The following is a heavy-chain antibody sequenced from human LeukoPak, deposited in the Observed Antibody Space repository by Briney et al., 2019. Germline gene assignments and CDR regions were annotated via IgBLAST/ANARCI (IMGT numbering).Heavy chain of an antibody. Sequence: PGGSLRLSCAASGFTFSSYGMHWVRQAPGKGLEWVAVISYDGSNKHYADSVKGRFTISRDNSKNTLYLQMNSLRAEDTAVYYCAKGDVTGYYYGAFDYWGQGTLVTVSS. CDR1: GFTFSSYG. D-gene: IGHD3-9*01. V-gene: IGHV3-30*18. J-gene: IGHJ4*02. CDR3: AKGDVTGYYYGAFDY. CDR2: ISYDGSNK.